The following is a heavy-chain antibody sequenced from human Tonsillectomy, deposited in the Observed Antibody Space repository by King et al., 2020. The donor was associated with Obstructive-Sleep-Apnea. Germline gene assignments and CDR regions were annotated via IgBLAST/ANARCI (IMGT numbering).Heavy chain of an antibody. D-gene: IGHD3-10*01. Sequence: VQLVETGGGLVQPGGSLRLSCAASGFTFSNYWMHWVRQTPGKGPVWVSRISSDESNTNYADSVKGRFTISRDNAENTLYLQMTSLTAEDTAVYYCATRIVVRERTPYYFDSWGKGTLVTVSS. CDR2: ISSDESNT. V-gene: IGHV3-74*01. CDR1: GFTFSNYW. CDR3: ATRIVVRERTPYYFDS. J-gene: IGHJ4*02.